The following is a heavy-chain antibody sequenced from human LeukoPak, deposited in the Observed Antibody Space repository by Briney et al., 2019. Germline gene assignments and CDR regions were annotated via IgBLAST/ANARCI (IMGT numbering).Heavy chain of an antibody. CDR2: IYYSGST. J-gene: IGHJ4*02. V-gene: IGHV4-31*03. D-gene: IGHD6-13*01. CDR1: GGSISSGGYY. CDR3: TREEQQLGLDY. Sequence: PSETLSLTCTVSGGSISSGGYYWSWIRQHPGKGLEWIGYIYYSGSTYCNPSLKSRVTISVDTSKNQFSLKLSSVTAADTAEYYCTREEQQLGLDYWGQGTLVTVSS.